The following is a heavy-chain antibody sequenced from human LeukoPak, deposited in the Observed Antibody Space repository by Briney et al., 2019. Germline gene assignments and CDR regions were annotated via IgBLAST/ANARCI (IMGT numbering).Heavy chain of an antibody. D-gene: IGHD1-26*01. J-gene: IGHJ4*02. Sequence: GGSLRLSCAASGFTSSSYAMHWVRQAPGKGLEWVAVISYDGSNKYYADSVKGRFTISRDNSKDTLYLQMNSLRAEDTAVYYCARDGNYWGQGTLVTVSS. V-gene: IGHV3-30-3*01. CDR1: GFTSSSYA. CDR2: ISYDGSNK. CDR3: ARDGNY.